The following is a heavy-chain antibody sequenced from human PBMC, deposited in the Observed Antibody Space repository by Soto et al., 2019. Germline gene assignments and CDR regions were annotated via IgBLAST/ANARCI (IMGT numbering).Heavy chain of an antibody. Sequence: GGSLRLSCAASGFTFSSYSMNWVRQAPGKGLEWVSYISSGSSTIYYADSVKGLFTISRDNAKNSPYLQMDSLRAEDTAVYYATRSAYMDVWGTGTTVTVSS. D-gene: IGHD2-2*01. CDR2: ISSGSSTI. CDR1: GFTFSSYS. V-gene: IGHV3-48*01. CDR3: TRSAYMDV. J-gene: IGHJ6*03.